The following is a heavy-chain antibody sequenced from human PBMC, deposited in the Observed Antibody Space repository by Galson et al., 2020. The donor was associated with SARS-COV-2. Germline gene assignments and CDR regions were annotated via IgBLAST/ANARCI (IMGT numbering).Heavy chain of an antibody. CDR2: ILYDGSNK. CDR1: GFTFSSYA. J-gene: IGHJ4*02. D-gene: IGHD3-3*01. CDR3: ARDYTIFGVVIMGGYFDY. V-gene: IGHV3-30-3*01. Sequence: GGSLRLSCAASGFTFSSYAMHWVRQAPGKGLEWVAVILYDGSNKYYADSVKGRFTISRDNSKNTLYLQMNSLRAEDTAVYYCARDYTIFGVVIMGGYFDYWGQGTLVTVSS.